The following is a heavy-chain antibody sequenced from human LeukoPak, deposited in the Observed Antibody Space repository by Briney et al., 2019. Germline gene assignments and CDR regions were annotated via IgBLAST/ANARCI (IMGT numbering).Heavy chain of an antibody. D-gene: IGHD2-15*01. Sequence: GASVKVSCKASGYIFISYYMQWVRQAPGQGLEWMGIINPSGGSTSYAQKFQGRVTMTRDMSTSTVYMELSSLRSEDTAVYYCATRYCSGGSCPNYYYYYMDVWGKGTTVTISS. V-gene: IGHV1-46*01. CDR3: ATRYCSGGSCPNYYYYYMDV. CDR2: INPSGGST. CDR1: GYIFISYY. J-gene: IGHJ6*03.